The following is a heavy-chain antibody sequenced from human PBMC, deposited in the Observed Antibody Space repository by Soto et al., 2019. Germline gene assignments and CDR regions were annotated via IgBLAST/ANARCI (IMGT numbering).Heavy chain of an antibody. V-gene: IGHV1-69*13. CDR2: IIPIFGTA. D-gene: IGHD3-3*01. CDR1: GGTFSSYA. CDR3: ARERKFDFWRKGLDV. J-gene: IGHJ6*02. Sequence: SVKVSCKASGGTFSSYAISWVRQAPGQGLEWMGGIIPIFGTANYAQKFQGRVTITADESTSTAYMELSSLRSEDTAVYYCARERKFDFWRKGLDVWGQGTTVTVSS.